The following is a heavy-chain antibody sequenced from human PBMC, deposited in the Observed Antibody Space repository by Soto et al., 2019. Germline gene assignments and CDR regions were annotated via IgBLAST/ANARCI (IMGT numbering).Heavy chain of an antibody. Sequence: QIQLVQSGAEVKKPGASVKVSCKASGYTFTTYGISWVRQAPGQGLEWMGWISAYNGVTNYAQNLQGRVTMTKDKSTSTAYMELRSLRSDDTAVYYCAKYTSGRYQGGFDYWGQGTLVTVSS. CDR1: GYTFTTYG. CDR2: ISAYNGVT. J-gene: IGHJ4*02. CDR3: AKYTSGRYQGGFDY. D-gene: IGHD1-26*01. V-gene: IGHV1-18*01.